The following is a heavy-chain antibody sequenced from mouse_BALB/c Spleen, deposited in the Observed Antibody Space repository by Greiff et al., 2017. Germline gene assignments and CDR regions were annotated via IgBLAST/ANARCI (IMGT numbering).Heavy chain of an antibody. V-gene: IGHV5-9-4*01. CDR1: GFTFSSYA. J-gene: IGHJ3*01. Sequence: EVQRVESGGGLVKPGGSLKLSCAASGFTFSSYAMSWVRQSPEKRLEWVAEISSGGSYTYYPDTVTGRFTISRDNAKNTLYLEMSSLRSEDTAMYYCAREDYGWFAYWGQGTLVTVSA. D-gene: IGHD1-1*01. CDR2: ISSGGSYT. CDR3: AREDYGWFAY.